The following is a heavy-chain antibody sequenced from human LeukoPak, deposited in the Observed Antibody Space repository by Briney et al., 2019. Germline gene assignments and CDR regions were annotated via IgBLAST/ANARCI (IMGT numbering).Heavy chain of an antibody. J-gene: IGHJ4*02. CDR3: ARPIDNGSGSYYFPY. CDR2: ISYDGANE. D-gene: IGHD3-10*01. Sequence: GGSLRLSCAASGFSFHYYAMHWVRQAPAKGLEGVPVISYDGANEYYADSVKGRLTISRDNSKNTLYMEMSSLRPEDTAVYYCARPIDNGSGSYYFPYWGQGTLVTVSS. CDR1: GFSFHYYA. V-gene: IGHV3-30-3*01.